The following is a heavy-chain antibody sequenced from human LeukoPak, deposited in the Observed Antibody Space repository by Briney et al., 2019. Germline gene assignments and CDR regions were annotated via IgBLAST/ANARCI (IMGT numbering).Heavy chain of an antibody. V-gene: IGHV3-30*03. CDR1: GFPFSTYD. D-gene: IGHD3-10*01. CDR2: TSSDLNVK. Sequence: PGGSLRLSCAASGFPFSTYDMHWVRQAPGKGLEWVAVTSSDLNVKLYADSVKGRYTISRDNSRSTLYLQMNSLRPEDTAIYYCAREGYYGSGSPPSLYFDYWGQGTLVTVSS. CDR3: AREGYYGSGSPPSLYFDY. J-gene: IGHJ4*02.